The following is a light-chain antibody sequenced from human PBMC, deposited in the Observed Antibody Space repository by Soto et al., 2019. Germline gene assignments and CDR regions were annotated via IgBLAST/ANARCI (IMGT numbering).Light chain of an antibody. Sequence: DIQMTQSPSSLSTSVGDRVTITCRASQYINNYLNWYQQKPGKAPKLLIFAAYNLQSGVPSRFSGSGSGTEFTLTIRSLQPEDFATYYCQQSYSTPPYTFGQGTKLDMK. CDR3: QQSYSTPPYT. V-gene: IGKV1-39*01. J-gene: IGKJ2*01. CDR2: AAY. CDR1: QYINNY.